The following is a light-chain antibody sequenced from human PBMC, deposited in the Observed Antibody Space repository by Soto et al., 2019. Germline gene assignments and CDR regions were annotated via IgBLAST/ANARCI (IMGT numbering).Light chain of an antibody. Sequence: QSALTQPASVSGSPGQSITISCTGTSRDVGGYNYVSWYQHHPGKAPKLVIYEVNNRPSGISDRFSGSKSGNTASLTISGLQAEDEADYYCASYTSSNTLVFGGGTKVTVL. J-gene: IGLJ3*02. CDR2: EVN. V-gene: IGLV2-14*01. CDR3: ASYTSSNTLV. CDR1: SRDVGGYNY.